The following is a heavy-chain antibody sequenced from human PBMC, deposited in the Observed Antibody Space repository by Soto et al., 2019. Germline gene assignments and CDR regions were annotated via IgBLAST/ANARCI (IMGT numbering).Heavy chain of an antibody. CDR2: IIPIFGTA. CDR1: GGTFSSYA. CDR3: ARDPTYDILTGYHYPPRWWFDP. Sequence: SVKVSCKASGGTFSSYAISWVRQAPGQGLEWMGGIIPIFGTANYAQKFQGRVTITADESTSTAYMELSSLRSEDTAVYYCARDPTYDILTGYHYPPRWWFDPWGQGTLVTVS. V-gene: IGHV1-69*13. J-gene: IGHJ5*02. D-gene: IGHD3-9*01.